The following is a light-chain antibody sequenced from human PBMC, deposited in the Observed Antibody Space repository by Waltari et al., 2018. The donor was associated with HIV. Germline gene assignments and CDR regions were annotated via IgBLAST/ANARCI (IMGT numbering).Light chain of an antibody. J-gene: IGKJ1*01. V-gene: IGKV1-5*03. CDR1: QSISNW. Sequence: DIQMTQSPSTLSASVGDRVTITCRASQSISNWLAWYQQKPGKAPKLLFYRASTLESGVPSRFSGSGSGTEFTLTISRLQPDDFATYYCQQYDSYSWTFGQGTKVEI. CDR2: RAS. CDR3: QQYDSYSWT.